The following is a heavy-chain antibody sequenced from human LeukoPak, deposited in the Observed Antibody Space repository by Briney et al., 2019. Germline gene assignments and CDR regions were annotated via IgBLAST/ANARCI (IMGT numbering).Heavy chain of an antibody. J-gene: IGHJ4*02. CDR2: IWSDGSYE. D-gene: IGHD3-22*01. V-gene: IGHV3-33*01. CDR3: ARRASTRIVFDY. Sequence: GGSLRLSCTASGFTFRSYDMHWVRQAPGKGLEWVAVIWSDGSYEYCADSVKGRFTISRDNSKNTLYLQMNSLRAEDTAVYYCARRASTRIVFDYWGQGTLVTVSS. CDR1: GFTFRSYD.